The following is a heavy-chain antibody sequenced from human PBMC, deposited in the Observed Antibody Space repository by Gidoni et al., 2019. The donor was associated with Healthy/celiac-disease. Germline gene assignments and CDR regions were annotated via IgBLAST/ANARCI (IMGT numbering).Heavy chain of an antibody. CDR1: GFTFDDYA. Sequence: EVQLVESGGGLVQPGRSLRLSCAASGFTFDDYAMHWVRQAPGKGLEWVSGISWNSGSIGYADSVKGRFTISRDNAKNSLYLQMNSLRAEDTALYYCAKDMADTANWGQGTLVTVSS. CDR3: AKDMADTAN. V-gene: IGHV3-9*01. J-gene: IGHJ4*02. D-gene: IGHD5-18*01. CDR2: ISWNSGSI.